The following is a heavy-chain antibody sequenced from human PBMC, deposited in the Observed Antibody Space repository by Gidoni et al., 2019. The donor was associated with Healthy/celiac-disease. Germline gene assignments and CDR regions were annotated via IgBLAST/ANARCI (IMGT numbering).Heavy chain of an antibody. Sequence: QVQLVQSGAEVKKPGASVKVSCKASGYTFTSYGISWVRQAPGQGLEWMGWISAYNGNTNYAQKLQGRVTMTTDTSTSTAYMELRSLRSDDTAVYYCGTYNWNYRSEYYYYGMDVWGQGTTVTVSS. V-gene: IGHV1-18*01. CDR2: ISAYNGNT. D-gene: IGHD1-7*01. J-gene: IGHJ6*02. CDR1: GYTFTSYG. CDR3: GTYNWNYRSEYYYYGMDV.